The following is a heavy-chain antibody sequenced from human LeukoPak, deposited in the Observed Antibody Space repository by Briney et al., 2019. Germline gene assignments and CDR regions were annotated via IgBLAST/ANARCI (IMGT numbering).Heavy chain of an antibody. D-gene: IGHD3-10*01. CDR3: ARVGPPGFRGVVDY. CDR2: ISAYNGNT. V-gene: IGHV1-18*04. Sequence: ASVKVPCKASGYTFINNWMHWVRQAPGQGLEWMGWISAYNGNTNYAQKLQGRVTMTTDTSTSTAYMELRSLRSDDTAVYYCARVGPPGFRGVVDYWGQGTLVTVSS. J-gene: IGHJ4*02. CDR1: GYTFINNW.